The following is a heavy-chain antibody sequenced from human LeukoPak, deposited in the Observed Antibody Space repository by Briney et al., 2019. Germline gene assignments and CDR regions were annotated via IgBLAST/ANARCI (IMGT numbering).Heavy chain of an antibody. J-gene: IGHJ6*03. CDR3: ARLTVVVPAAHEYYYYMDV. CDR2: INPNSGGT. V-gene: IGHV1-2*06. D-gene: IGHD2-2*01. CDR1: GYTFTGYY. Sequence: ASVKVFCKASGYTFTGYYMHWVRQAPGQGLEWMGRINPNSGGTNYAQKFQGRVTMTRDTSISTAYMELSRLRSDDTAVYYCARLTVVVPAAHEYYYYMDVWGKGTTVTASS.